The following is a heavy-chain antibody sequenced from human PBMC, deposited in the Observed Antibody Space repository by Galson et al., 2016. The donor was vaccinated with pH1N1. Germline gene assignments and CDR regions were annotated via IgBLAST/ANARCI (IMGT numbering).Heavy chain of an antibody. Sequence: SLRLSCAASGFTFSNYWVTWVRQAPGKGLEWVSGIEDGGGGTEYADSVKGRFTISRDNSKNTLSLQMNSLRAEDTAVYFCAKADHIWASYFDYWGQGTLVTVSS. J-gene: IGHJ4*02. CDR2: IEDGGGGT. CDR3: AKADHIWASYFDY. CDR1: GFTFSNYW. V-gene: IGHV3-23*01. D-gene: IGHD2-21*01.